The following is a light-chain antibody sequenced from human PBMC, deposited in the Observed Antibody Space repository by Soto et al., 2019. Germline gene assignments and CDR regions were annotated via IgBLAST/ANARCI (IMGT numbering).Light chain of an antibody. CDR3: SSYASNGDVL. CDR1: SSDVGTYEY. Sequence: QSALTQPASVSGSLGQSITISCTGTSSDVGTYEYVSWYQHHPGKAPKLMIYDVSNRPSGVSDRFSGSKSGNTASLTISGLQAEDEADYYCSSYASNGDVLFGGGTKVTVL. V-gene: IGLV2-14*03. CDR2: DVS. J-gene: IGLJ2*01.